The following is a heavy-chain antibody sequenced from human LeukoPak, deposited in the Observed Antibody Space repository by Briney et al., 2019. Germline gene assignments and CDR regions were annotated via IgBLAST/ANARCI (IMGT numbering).Heavy chain of an antibody. D-gene: IGHD5-24*01. CDR1: GFTFSYYG. CDR2: ISGSGDAT. V-gene: IGHV3-23*01. J-gene: IGHJ4*02. Sequence: GGTLRLSCAASGFTFSYYGMSWVRQAPGKGLEWVSSISGSGDATYYADSVKGRFTISRDSSKNTLYLQMNSLRAEDTAVYYCAKSGYNRFDYWGQGTLVTVSS. CDR3: AKSGYNRFDY.